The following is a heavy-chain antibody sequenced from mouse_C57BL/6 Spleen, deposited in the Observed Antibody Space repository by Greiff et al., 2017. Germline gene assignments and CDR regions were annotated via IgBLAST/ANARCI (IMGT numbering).Heavy chain of an antibody. Sequence: EVQLQQSGTVLARPGASVKMSCKTSGYTFTSYWMHWVQQRPGQGLEWIGAIYPGNSETSYTQKFKGKAKLTAVTSARTAYMEHSSLTNEDAAVYYGTRGGVTKRDYWGQGTSVTVSS. CDR3: TRGGVTKRDY. J-gene: IGHJ4*01. D-gene: IGHD2-2*01. CDR1: GYTFTSYW. V-gene: IGHV1-5*01. CDR2: IYPGNSET.